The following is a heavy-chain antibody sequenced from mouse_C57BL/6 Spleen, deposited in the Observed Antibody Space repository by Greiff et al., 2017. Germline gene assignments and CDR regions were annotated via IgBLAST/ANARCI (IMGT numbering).Heavy chain of an antibody. V-gene: IGHV1-55*01. Sequence: QVQLQQPGAELVKPGASVKMSCKASGYTFTSYWITWVKQRPGQGLEWIGDIYPGSGSTNYNEKFKSKATLTVDTSSSTAYMQLSSLTSEDSAVYYCARRGYDYDGGGFWSQGTTLTVSS. CDR1: GYTFTSYW. D-gene: IGHD2-4*01. CDR2: IYPGSGST. CDR3: ARRGYDYDGGGF. J-gene: IGHJ2*01.